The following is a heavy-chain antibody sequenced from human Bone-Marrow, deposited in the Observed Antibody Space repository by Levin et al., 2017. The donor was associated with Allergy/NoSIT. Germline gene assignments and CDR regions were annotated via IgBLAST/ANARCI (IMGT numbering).Heavy chain of an antibody. J-gene: IGHJ5*02. CDR3: ARSAPGGYYDFWSGYYRSWFDP. CDR2: IYPGDSET. CDR1: GYSFSSFW. Sequence: PGGSLRLSCEASGYSFSSFWIAWVRQTPGKGLEWMGLIYPGDSETKYNVSFQGQVTISVDKSINTAYLQWSSLKASDSGMYYCARSAPGGYYDFWSGYYRSWFDPWGQGTLVTVSS. V-gene: IGHV5-51*01. D-gene: IGHD3-3*01.